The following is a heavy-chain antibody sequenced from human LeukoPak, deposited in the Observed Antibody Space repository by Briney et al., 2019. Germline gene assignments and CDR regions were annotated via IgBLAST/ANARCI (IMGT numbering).Heavy chain of an antibody. CDR3: ARNYDFWSDYSLSRWFDP. Sequence: ASVKVSCKASGYTFTNYGFSLVRQAPGQGLEWMGWISTYNNNTNYAQKFQGRVSMTTDTSTSTAYMELRSLRSDDTAVYYCARNYDFWSDYSLSRWFDPWGQGTLVTVSS. CDR1: GYTFTNYG. J-gene: IGHJ5*02. V-gene: IGHV1-18*01. D-gene: IGHD3-3*01. CDR2: ISTYNNNT.